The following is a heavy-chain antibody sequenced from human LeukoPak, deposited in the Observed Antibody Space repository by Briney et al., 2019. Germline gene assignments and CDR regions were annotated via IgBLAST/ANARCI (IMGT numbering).Heavy chain of an antibody. V-gene: IGHV3-30-3*01. CDR3: ARDWAPDY. J-gene: IGHJ4*02. CDR1: GFTFSSYA. CDR2: ISYDGSNK. D-gene: IGHD3-16*01. Sequence: PGGSLRLSCAASGFTFSSYAMHWVRQAPGTGLEWVAVISYDGSNKYYADSVKGRFTISRDNSKNTLYLQMNSLRAEDTAVYYCARDWAPDYWGQGTLVTVSS.